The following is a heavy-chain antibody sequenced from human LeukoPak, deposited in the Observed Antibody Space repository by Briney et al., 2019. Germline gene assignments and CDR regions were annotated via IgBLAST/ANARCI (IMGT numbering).Heavy chain of an antibody. CDR1: GFTFDSYA. CDR3: MRQLGYCSAGTCYFDS. CDR2: FATGRSP. D-gene: IGHD2-15*01. J-gene: IGHJ4*02. V-gene: IGHV3-23*05. Sequence: GGSLRLSCAASGFTFDSYALAWVRQAPGKGLEWVSSFATGRSPSYADSVKGRLTMSRDNARSTVYLQMGNLRAEDTAIYYCMRQLGYCSAGTCYFDSWGQGTLVAVSS.